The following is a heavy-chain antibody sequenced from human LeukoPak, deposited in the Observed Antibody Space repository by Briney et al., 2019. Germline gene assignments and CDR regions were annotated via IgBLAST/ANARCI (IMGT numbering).Heavy chain of an antibody. CDR2: IKQDGSEK. V-gene: IGHV3-7*01. CDR3: ARRSRDGSGSYYFDY. Sequence: PGGSLRLSCAASGFTFSSYWMSWVRQAPGKGLEWVANIKQDGSEKYYVDSVKGRFTISRDNAKNSLYLQMNSLRAEDTAVYYCARRSRDGSGSYYFDYWGQGTLVTVSS. J-gene: IGHJ4*02. CDR1: GFTFSSYW. D-gene: IGHD3-10*01.